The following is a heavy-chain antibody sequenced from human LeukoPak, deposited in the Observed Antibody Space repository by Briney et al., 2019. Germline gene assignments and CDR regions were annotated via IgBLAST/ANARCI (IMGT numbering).Heavy chain of an antibody. CDR3: ARVNYYGSGSYFYYYYYYMDV. Sequence: SETLSLTCTVSGGSISSYYWSWIRQPPGKGLEWIGYIYYSGSTNYNPSLKSRVTISVDTSKDQFSLKLSSVTAADTAVYYCARVNYYGSGSYFYYYYYYMDVWGKGTTVTISS. D-gene: IGHD3-10*01. V-gene: IGHV4-59*01. CDR2: IYYSGST. J-gene: IGHJ6*03. CDR1: GGSISSYY.